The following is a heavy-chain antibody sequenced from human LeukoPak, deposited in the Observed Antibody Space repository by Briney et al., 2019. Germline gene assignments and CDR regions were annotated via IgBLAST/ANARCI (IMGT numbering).Heavy chain of an antibody. Sequence: PPETLSLSCAVYGGSFSGYYWRGVRHPPREGVEWVGEINHSGSTNYNPSLKSRVTISVDTSKNQFSLKLSSVTAADTAVYYCARGRRHYDFWSGYLGAFDIWGQGTMVTVSS. J-gene: IGHJ3*02. CDR1: GGSFSGYY. CDR2: INHSGST. V-gene: IGHV4-34*01. D-gene: IGHD3-3*01. CDR3: ARGRRHYDFWSGYLGAFDI.